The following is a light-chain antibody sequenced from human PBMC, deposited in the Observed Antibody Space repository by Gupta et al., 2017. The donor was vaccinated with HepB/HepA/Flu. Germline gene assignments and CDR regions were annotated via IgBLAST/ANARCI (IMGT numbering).Light chain of an antibody. CDR1: QNSLDSDHNKNY. CDR3: EEEDSRPLA. CDR2: GAS. Sequence: DIVMTQAPDSLAVSLGARATINFMPIQNSLDSDHNKNYSDWYQQRTGQPPKLLIYGASRRESGVPDGISGSGSATDFTLTISIRHAEDVAVYYCEEEDSRPLAFGSGTXVEIK. J-gene: IGKJ4*01. V-gene: IGKV4-1*01.